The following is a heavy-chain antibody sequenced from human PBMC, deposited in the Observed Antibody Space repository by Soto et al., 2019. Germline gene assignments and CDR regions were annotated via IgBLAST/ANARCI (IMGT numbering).Heavy chain of an antibody. J-gene: IGHJ4*02. Sequence: EVQLVESGGGLVQPGGSLRLSCAGSGFIFGADWMTWVRQAPGKGLEWVANINRGGDDRYYVDSVKGRFTISRDNSRNSLYLQMNSLRAEDTAVYYCTRDLDTRGSAPISEYWGQGTLVTVSS. CDR3: TRDLDTRGSAPISEY. V-gene: IGHV3-7*03. CDR1: GFIFGADW. CDR2: INRGGDDR. D-gene: IGHD3-10*01.